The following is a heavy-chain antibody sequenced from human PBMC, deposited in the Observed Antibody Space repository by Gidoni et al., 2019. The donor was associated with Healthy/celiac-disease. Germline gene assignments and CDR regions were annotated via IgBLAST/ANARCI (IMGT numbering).Heavy chain of an antibody. CDR3: AREHQYYYDSSGYYQYFQH. J-gene: IGHJ1*01. CDR1: GYTFTRYY. V-gene: IGHV1-46*01. Sequence: QVQLVQSGAAVKKPGASVKVSCKASGYTFTRYYMHWVRQAPGQGLEWMGIINPSGGSTSYAQKFQGRVTMTRDTSTSTVYMELSSLRSEDTAVYYCAREHQYYYDSSGYYQYFQHWGQGTLVTVSS. D-gene: IGHD3-22*01. CDR2: INPSGGST.